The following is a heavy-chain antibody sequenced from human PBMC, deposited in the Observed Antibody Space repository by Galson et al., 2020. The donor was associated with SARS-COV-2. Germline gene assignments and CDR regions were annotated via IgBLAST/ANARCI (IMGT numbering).Heavy chain of an antibody. CDR3: AKEGVGATHFDY. CDR2: ISWNSGSI. Sequence: GGSLRLSCAASGFTFDDYAMHWVRQAPGKGLEWVSGISWNSGSIGYADSVKGRFTISRDNAKNSLYLQMNSLRAEDTALYYCAKEGVGATHFDYSGQGTLVTVSS. D-gene: IGHD1-26*01. J-gene: IGHJ4*02. CDR1: GFTFDDYA. V-gene: IGHV3-9*01.